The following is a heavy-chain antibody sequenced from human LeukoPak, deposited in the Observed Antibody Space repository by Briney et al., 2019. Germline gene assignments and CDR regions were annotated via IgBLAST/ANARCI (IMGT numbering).Heavy chain of an antibody. CDR3: AAHYYDSSGYYYDGGLIDY. J-gene: IGHJ4*02. CDR2: IYTSGST. D-gene: IGHD3-22*01. Sequence: PSETLSLTCTVSGGSISSYYWSWIRQPAGKGLEWIGRIYTSGSTNYNPSLKSRVTMSVDTSKNQFSLKLSSVTAADTAVYYCAAHYYDSSGYYYDGGLIDYWGQGTLVTVSS. V-gene: IGHV4-4*07. CDR1: GGSISSYY.